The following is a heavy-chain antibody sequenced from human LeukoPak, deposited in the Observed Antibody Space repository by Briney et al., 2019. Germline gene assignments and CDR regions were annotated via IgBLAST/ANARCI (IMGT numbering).Heavy chain of an antibody. CDR1: GFTFSGSA. CDR2: ISGSGGST. Sequence: GGSLRLSCAASGFTFSGSAMHWVRQAPGKGLEWVSAISGSGGSTYYADSVKGRFTISRDNAKKSLYLQMNSLRAEDTAVYYCARGKITMIVGPFDYWGQGTLVTVSS. CDR3: ARGKITMIVGPFDY. V-gene: IGHV3-23*01. J-gene: IGHJ4*02. D-gene: IGHD3-22*01.